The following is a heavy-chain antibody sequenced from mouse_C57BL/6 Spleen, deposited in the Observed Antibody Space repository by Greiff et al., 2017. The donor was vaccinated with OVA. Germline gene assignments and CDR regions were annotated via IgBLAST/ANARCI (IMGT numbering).Heavy chain of an antibody. CDR2: ISDGGSYT. Sequence: EVQRVESGGGLVKPGGSLKLSCAASGFTFSSYAMSWVRQTPEKRLEWVATISDGGSYTYYPDNVKGRFTISRDNAKNNLYLQMSHLKSEDTAMYYCARDDGYYPLNYFDYWGQGTTLTVSS. CDR1: GFTFSSYA. D-gene: IGHD2-3*01. J-gene: IGHJ2*01. V-gene: IGHV5-4*01. CDR3: ARDDGYYPLNYFDY.